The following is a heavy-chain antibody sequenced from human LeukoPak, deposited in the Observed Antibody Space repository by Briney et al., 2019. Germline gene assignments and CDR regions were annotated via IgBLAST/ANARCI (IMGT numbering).Heavy chain of an antibody. CDR1: GGSISSSSYY. D-gene: IGHD2-8*01. CDR2: IYYSGST. V-gene: IGHV4-39*07. CDR3: ARSKSDIVLMVYAIGDY. J-gene: IGHJ4*02. Sequence: SETLSLTCTVSGGSISSSSYYWGWIRQPPGKGLEWIGSIYYSGSTYYNPSLKSRVTISVDTSKNQFSLKLSSVTAADTAVYYCARSKSDIVLMVYAIGDYWGQGTLVTVSS.